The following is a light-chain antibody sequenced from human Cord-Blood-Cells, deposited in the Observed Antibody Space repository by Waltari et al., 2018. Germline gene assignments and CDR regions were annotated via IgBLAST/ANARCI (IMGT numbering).Light chain of an antibody. Sequence: QSALTQPASVSGSPGQSITISCTGTSSDVGGYNYVSLYQHHPGKAPKLMIYDVSNRPSGVSNRFSGSKSGNTASLTISGLQAEDEADYYCSSYTSSSTLDVFGTGTKVTVL. CDR1: SSDVGGYNY. V-gene: IGLV2-14*03. CDR3: SSYTSSSTLDV. CDR2: DVS. J-gene: IGLJ1*01.